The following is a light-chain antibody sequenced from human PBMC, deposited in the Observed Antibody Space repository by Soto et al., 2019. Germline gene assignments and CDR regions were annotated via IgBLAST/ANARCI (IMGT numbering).Light chain of an antibody. Sequence: DIQMTQSPSTLSASVGDRVTITCRASQSISNWLAWYQQKPGKAPKLLIYKASSLESGVPSRFSGSGSGTDFTLTIFSLQPADFATYYCQQADSFPRTFGQGTKVDIK. V-gene: IGKV1-5*03. CDR1: QSISNW. CDR2: KAS. CDR3: QQADSFPRT. J-gene: IGKJ1*01.